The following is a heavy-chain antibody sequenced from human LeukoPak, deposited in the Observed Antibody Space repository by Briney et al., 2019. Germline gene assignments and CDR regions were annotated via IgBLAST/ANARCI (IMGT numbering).Heavy chain of an antibody. V-gene: IGHV3-21*01. Sequence: PGGSLRLSCAASGFTFSRYSMNWVRQAPGKGLEWVSSIISSSSYIYYADSVKGRFTISTDNAKNSLYLQMNSLRAEDTAVYYCARDREQTNYYYYYMDVWGKGTTVTVSS. CDR2: IISSSSYI. D-gene: IGHD1-26*01. J-gene: IGHJ6*03. CDR3: ARDREQTNYYYYYMDV. CDR1: GFTFSRYS.